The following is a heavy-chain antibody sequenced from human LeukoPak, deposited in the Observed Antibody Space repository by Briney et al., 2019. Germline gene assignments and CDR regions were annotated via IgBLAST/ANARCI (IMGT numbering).Heavy chain of an antibody. CDR3: ARYSSAYYYDFHY. CDR1: GGSLSNTDYY. J-gene: IGHJ4*02. CDR2: IYYSGST. V-gene: IGHV4-39*01. D-gene: IGHD3-22*01. Sequence: SETLSLTCTVSGGSLSNTDYYWGWIRRPPGKGLEWIGSIYYSGSTYYNPSLKSRVTIFLDTSKSQFSLKLSSVTAADTAVYYCARYSSAYYYDFHYWGQGTLVTVSS.